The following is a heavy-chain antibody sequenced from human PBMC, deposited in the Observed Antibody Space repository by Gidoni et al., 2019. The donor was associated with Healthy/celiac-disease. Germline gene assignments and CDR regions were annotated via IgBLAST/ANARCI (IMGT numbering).Heavy chain of an antibody. CDR3: ARDTAIFGVDNQTPDAFDI. V-gene: IGHV3-33*01. J-gene: IGHJ3*02. Sequence: QVQLVESGGGVVQPGRSLRLSCAASGFPFSSYGMHWVRQAPGKGLEWVAVIWYDGSNKYYADSVKGRFTISRDNSKNTLYLQMNSLRAEDTAVYYCARDTAIFGVDNQTPDAFDIWGQGTMVTVSS. CDR2: IWYDGSNK. D-gene: IGHD3-3*01. CDR1: GFPFSSYG.